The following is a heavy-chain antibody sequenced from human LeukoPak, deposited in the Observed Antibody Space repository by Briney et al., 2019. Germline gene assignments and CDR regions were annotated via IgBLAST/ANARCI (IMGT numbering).Heavy chain of an antibody. CDR3: ARGGIIITPRTIFDYFDY. D-gene: IGHD3-10*01. Sequence: SETLSLTCTVSGGSISSSSYYWGWIRQPPGKGLEWIGEINHSGSTNYNPSLKSRVTISVDTSKNQFSLKLSSVTAADTAVYYCARGGIIITPRTIFDYFDYWGQGTLVTVSS. V-gene: IGHV4-39*07. CDR2: INHSGST. J-gene: IGHJ4*02. CDR1: GGSISSSSYY.